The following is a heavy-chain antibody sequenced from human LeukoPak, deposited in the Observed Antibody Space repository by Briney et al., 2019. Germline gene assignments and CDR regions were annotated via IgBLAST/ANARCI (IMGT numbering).Heavy chain of an antibody. D-gene: IGHD3-10*01. CDR2: IKQDGSET. J-gene: IGHJ3*02. Sequence: PGGSLRLSCVVSGFTFTDSWMTWVRQAPGKGLEWVANIKQDGSETHYVDSVKGRFTISRDNAKNSLYLQMNSLRAEDTAMYYCAREPGIGYAFDIWGRGTVVAVSS. CDR1: GFTFTDSW. V-gene: IGHV3-7*01. CDR3: AREPGIGYAFDI.